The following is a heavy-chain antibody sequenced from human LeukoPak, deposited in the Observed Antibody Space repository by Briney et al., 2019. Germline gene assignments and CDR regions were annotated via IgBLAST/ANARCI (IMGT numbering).Heavy chain of an antibody. D-gene: IGHD3-22*01. V-gene: IGHV3-21*01. CDR3: ARDTYYYDTSGYYINDL. CDR2: MNSGPI. Sequence: GGSLRLSCAASGFTFSGYSMNWVRQAPGKGLEWVASMNSGPIYYADSVKGRFTISRDNAKNSLHLQMNSLRAEDTAVYFCARDTYYYDTSGYYINDLWGQGTLVTVSS. CDR1: GFTFSGYS. J-gene: IGHJ5*02.